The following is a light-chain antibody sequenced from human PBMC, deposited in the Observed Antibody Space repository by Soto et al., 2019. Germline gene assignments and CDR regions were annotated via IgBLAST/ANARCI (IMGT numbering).Light chain of an antibody. CDR3: SSYTSSAGGV. V-gene: IGLV2-14*01. CDR1: SSDVGGYNY. Sequence: QSALTQPASVSGSPGQSITISCTGTSSDVGGYNYVSWYQQHPGKAPKLMIYDVSNRPSGVSNRFSGSKSGNTASLTISGLQAEDEADYYFSSYTSSAGGVVGGGTKLTVL. J-gene: IGLJ2*01. CDR2: DVS.